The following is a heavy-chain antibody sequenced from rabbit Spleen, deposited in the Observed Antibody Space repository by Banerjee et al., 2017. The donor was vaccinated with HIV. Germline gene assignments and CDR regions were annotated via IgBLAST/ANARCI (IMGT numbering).Heavy chain of an antibody. D-gene: IGHD1-1*01. Sequence: QSLEESGGGLVQPEGSLTLTCTASGVSFSSNYYMCWVRQAPGKGLEWIACIVGGSSGFTYHASWAKGRFTISKTSSTTVTLQMTRLTAADTATYFCARDTSTSFSSYGMDLWGQGTLVTVS. CDR2: IVGGSSGFT. CDR1: GVSFSSNYY. CDR3: ARDTSTSFSSYGMDL. V-gene: IGHV1S40*01. J-gene: IGHJ6*01.